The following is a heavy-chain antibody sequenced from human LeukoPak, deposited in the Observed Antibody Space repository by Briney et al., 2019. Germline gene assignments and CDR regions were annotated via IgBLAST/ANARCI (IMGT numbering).Heavy chain of an antibody. CDR3: AKYYGSGSFYNRYYFDC. J-gene: IGHJ4*02. Sequence: GGSLRLCCAASGFTFISYSMSWVRQAPGKGLEWVSAISVTDDTTYYADFVKGRFTISRDNSKNTLSLEMNSLRAEDTAKYYCAKYYGSGSFYNRYYFDCWGQGTLVTVSS. V-gene: IGHV3-23*01. CDR2: ISVTDDTT. D-gene: IGHD3-10*01. CDR1: GFTFISYS.